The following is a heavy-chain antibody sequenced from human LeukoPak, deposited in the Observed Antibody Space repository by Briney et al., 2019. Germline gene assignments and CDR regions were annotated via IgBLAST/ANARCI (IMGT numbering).Heavy chain of an antibody. V-gene: IGHV3-23*01. D-gene: IGHD3-3*02. CDR3: AAISGHFWSGYYTADAFDI. Sequence: GGSLRLSCAASGFTFSSYAMTWVRQAPGKGLEWVSSITATGGISYADSVKGRFTISRDNSKNTLYLQMNSLRAEDTAVYYCAAISGHFWSGYYTADAFDIWGHGTMVTVSS. CDR1: GFTFSSYA. CDR2: ITATGGI. J-gene: IGHJ3*02.